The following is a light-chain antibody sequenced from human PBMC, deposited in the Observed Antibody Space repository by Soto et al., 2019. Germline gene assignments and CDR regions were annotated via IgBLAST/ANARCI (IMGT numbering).Light chain of an antibody. CDR2: TDN. CDR1: SSNIGSNT. V-gene: IGLV1-44*01. Sequence: SVLTQPPSASGTPGQRVTISCSGGSSNIGSNTVTWYQHLPGTAPKLLISTDNQRPSGVPDRFSGSKSGTSASLAISGLQSGDEADYYCAAWDGSLSGWVFGGGTKLTVL. CDR3: AAWDGSLSGWV. J-gene: IGLJ3*02.